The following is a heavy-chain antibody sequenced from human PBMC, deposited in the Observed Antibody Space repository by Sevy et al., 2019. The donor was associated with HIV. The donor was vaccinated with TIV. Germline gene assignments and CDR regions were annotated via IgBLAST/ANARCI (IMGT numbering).Heavy chain of an antibody. Sequence: GGSLRLSCAASGFTFSDYYMSWIRQAPGKGLEWVSYISSSGSTIYYADSVKGRFTISRDNAKNSLYLQMNSLRAEDTAVYYCARDGKSDYYGSSGGWFDPWGQGTLVTVSS. D-gene: IGHD3-22*01. V-gene: IGHV3-11*01. CDR1: GFTFSDYY. CDR2: ISSSGSTI. CDR3: ARDGKSDYYGSSGGWFDP. J-gene: IGHJ5*02.